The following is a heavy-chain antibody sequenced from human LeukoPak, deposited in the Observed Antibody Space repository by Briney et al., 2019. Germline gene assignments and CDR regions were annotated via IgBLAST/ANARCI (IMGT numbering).Heavy chain of an antibody. CDR3: ARSGYSSGWLYFDY. Sequence: GGSLRLSCAASGFTFSSYSMNWVRQAPGKGLEWVSYISSSSSTIYYADSVKGRFTISRDNAKNSLYLQMNSLRAEDTAVYYCARSGYSSGWLYFDYWGQGTLVTVSS. J-gene: IGHJ4*02. CDR1: GFTFSSYS. V-gene: IGHV3-48*04. CDR2: ISSSSSTI. D-gene: IGHD6-19*01.